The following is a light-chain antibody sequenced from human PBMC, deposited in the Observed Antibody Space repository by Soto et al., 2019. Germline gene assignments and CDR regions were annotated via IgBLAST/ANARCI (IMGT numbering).Light chain of an antibody. V-gene: IGKV3-15*01. CDR3: QQYNNWPPMA. CDR2: GAS. Sequence: EIVMTQSPATLSVSPGERATLSCRASQSVSSNFAWYQQKPGQAPRPLIYGASSRATGIPARFSGSGSGTESTLTNSRLESEDSAVYYCQQYNNWPPMAFGQGTKVEIK. CDR1: QSVSSN. J-gene: IGKJ1*01.